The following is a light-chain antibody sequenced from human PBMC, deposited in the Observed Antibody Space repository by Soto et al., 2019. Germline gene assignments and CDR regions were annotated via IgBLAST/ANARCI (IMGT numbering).Light chain of an antibody. CDR1: LSDVDGCNC. V-gene: IGLV2-8*01. J-gene: IGLJ2*01. Sequence: QSALTQPPSASGSPGQSVTISCTGTLSDVDGCNCVSWYLQHPGKAPKLLIFDVTKRPSGVPDRFSGSRSGTTASLTVSGLQAEDEAYYYCSSYAGNNVIFGGGTKLTVL. CDR2: DVT. CDR3: SSYAGNNVI.